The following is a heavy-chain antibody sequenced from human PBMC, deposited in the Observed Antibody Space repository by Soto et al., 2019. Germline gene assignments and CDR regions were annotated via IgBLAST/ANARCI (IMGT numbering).Heavy chain of an antibody. CDR3: ATPTVTRKLVVDY. Sequence: PSETLSLTCTVAGGSISSSSYYWGWIRQPPGKGLEWIGSIYYSGSTYYNPSLKSRVTISVDTSKNQFSLKLSSVTAADTAVYYCATPTVTRKLVVDYWGQGTLVTVSS. CDR2: IYYSGST. D-gene: IGHD4-17*01. V-gene: IGHV4-39*01. J-gene: IGHJ4*02. CDR1: GGSISSSSYY.